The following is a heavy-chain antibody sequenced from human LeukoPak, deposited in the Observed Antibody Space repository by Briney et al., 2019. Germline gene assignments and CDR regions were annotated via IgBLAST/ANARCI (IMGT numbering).Heavy chain of an antibody. J-gene: IGHJ4*02. CDR2: ISYDGSNK. V-gene: IGHV3-30*18. CDR3: AKPFLWGIIMVRGVIGH. CDR1: GFTFSSYA. D-gene: IGHD3-10*01. Sequence: GGSLRLSCAASGFTFSSYAMHWVRQAPGKGLEWVAVISYDGSNKYYADSVKGRFTISRDNSKNTLYLQMNSLRAEDTAVYYCAKPFLWGIIMVRGVIGHWGQGTLVTVSS.